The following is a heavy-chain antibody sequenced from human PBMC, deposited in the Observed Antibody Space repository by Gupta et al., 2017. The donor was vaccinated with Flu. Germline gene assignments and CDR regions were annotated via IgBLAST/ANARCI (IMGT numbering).Heavy chain of an antibody. Sequence: APGRGLELIGWISVYNGNTHFEEYFQGRVTMTTDTSTSTAYMELRSLKSDDTAMYYCARDDYDIWRFPGPLDYWGQGTLVSVSS. J-gene: IGHJ4*02. CDR3: ARDDYDIWRFPGPLDY. V-gene: IGHV1-18*01. D-gene: IGHD3-16*01. CDR2: ISVYNGNT.